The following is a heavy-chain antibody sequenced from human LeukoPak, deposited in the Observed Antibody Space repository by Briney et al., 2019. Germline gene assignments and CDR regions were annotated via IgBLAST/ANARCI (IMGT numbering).Heavy chain of an antibody. J-gene: IGHJ2*01. V-gene: IGHV4-34*01. CDR2: INHSGST. Sequence: SETLSLTCAVYGGSFSGYYWSWIRQPPGKGLEWIGEINHSGSTNYNPSLKSRVTISVDTSKNQFSLKLSSVTAADTAVYYCARGSGRWLQLHWYFDLWGRGTLVTVSS. D-gene: IGHD5-24*01. CDR1: GGSFSGYY. CDR3: ARGSGRWLQLHWYFDL.